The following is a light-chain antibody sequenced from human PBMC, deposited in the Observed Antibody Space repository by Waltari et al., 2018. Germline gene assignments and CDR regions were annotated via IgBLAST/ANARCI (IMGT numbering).Light chain of an antibody. CDR3: QQRHSWPLT. J-gene: IGKJ4*01. CDR1: HNVNNF. V-gene: IGKV3-11*01. Sequence: ETVLTQSPVTLSLSPGERATLSCRASHNVNNFLAWYQQKPGQAPRLLIYDKSNRATGIPARFSGSGSGTDFTFTISSLEPEDFAVYYCQQRHSWPLTFGGGTKVEIK. CDR2: DKS.